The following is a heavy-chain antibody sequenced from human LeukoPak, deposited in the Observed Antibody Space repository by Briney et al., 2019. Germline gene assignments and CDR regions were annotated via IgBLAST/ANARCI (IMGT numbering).Heavy chain of an antibody. J-gene: IGHJ4*02. V-gene: IGHV3-30*02. CDR2: IGYSGTDT. Sequence: PGGSLSLSCAASGFTFSSFGIHWVRQAPGEGLEWVAYIGYSGTDTYYADSVKGRFTISRDNSKNTVHLQVNSLRAADTALYSCARDLTERKYYIAFWGQGTLVTVSS. CDR3: ARDLTERKYYIAF. D-gene: IGHD2-8*02. CDR1: GFTFSSFG.